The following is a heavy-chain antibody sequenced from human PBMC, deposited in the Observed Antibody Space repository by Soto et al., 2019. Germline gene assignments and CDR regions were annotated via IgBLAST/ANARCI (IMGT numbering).Heavy chain of an antibody. J-gene: IGHJ5*02. V-gene: IGHV3-15*01. Sequence: PGGSLRLSCAASGFTFSHAWMSWVRQAPGKGPEWVGRIKSKADGETKDYGAPVRGRFTISRDDSQDILYLHMNSLRIEDTAVYYCCVIKRRDQYSTSGYWFDPWGPGTLVTVSS. CDR3: CVIKRRDQYSTSGYWFDP. CDR1: GFTFSHAW. CDR2: IKSKADGETK. D-gene: IGHD4-4*01.